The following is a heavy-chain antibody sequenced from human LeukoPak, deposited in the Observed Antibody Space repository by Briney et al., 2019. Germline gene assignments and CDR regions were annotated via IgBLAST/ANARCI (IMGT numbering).Heavy chain of an antibody. CDR1: GYSFTSYW. CDR2: IYPGDSDT. J-gene: IGHJ4*02. Sequence: GESLKISCKGSGYSFTSYWIGWVRPMPGKGLAWMGIIYPGDSDTRYSPSFQGQVTISADKSISTAYLQWSSLKASDTAMYYCARRITYYYFDYWGQGTLVTVSS. V-gene: IGHV5-51*01. D-gene: IGHD3-10*01. CDR3: ARRITYYYFDY.